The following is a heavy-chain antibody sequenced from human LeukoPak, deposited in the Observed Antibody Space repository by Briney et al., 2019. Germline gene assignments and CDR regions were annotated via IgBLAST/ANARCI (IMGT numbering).Heavy chain of an antibody. Sequence: SETLSLTCTVSGGSISSYYWSWIRQPPGKGLEWIGYIYYSGSTNYNPSLKSRVTISVDTSKNQFSLKLSSVTAADTAVYYCASATDYFDYWGQGTLATVSS. D-gene: IGHD4-11*01. CDR2: IYYSGST. J-gene: IGHJ4*02. CDR1: GGSISSYY. V-gene: IGHV4-59*01. CDR3: ASATDYFDY.